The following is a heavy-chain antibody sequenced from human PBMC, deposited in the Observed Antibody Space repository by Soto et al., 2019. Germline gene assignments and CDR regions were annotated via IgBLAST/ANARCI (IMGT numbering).Heavy chain of an antibody. J-gene: IGHJ6*02. CDR3: ATDKAAAGSYYYYGMDV. CDR2: IYSGGST. Sequence: GGSLRLSCAASGFTVSSNYMSWVRQAPGKGLEWVSVIYSGGSTYYADSVKGRFTISRHNSKNTLYLQMNSLRAEDTAVYYCATDKAAAGSYYYYGMDVWGQGTTVTVSS. V-gene: IGHV3-53*04. CDR1: GFTVSSNY. D-gene: IGHD6-13*01.